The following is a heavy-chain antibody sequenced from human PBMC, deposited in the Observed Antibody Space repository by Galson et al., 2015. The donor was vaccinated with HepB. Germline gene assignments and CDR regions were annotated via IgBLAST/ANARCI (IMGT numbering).Heavy chain of an antibody. CDR2: IYWDDDK. D-gene: IGHD3-3*01. CDR3: AHRHIETIFGVFLNGDAFDF. Sequence: PALVKPTQTLTLTCTFSGFSLSTSGVGVDWIRQPPGKAPEWLALIYWDDDKRYNPSLKGRVTISKDTSKNEVVLKMTDLDPLDTATYYCAHRHIETIFGVFLNGDAFDFWGRGTLVTVSS. CDR1: GFSLSTSGVG. J-gene: IGHJ3*01. V-gene: IGHV2-5*02.